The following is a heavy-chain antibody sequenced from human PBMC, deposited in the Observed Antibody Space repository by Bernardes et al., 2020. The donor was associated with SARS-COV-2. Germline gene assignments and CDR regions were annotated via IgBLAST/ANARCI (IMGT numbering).Heavy chain of an antibody. J-gene: IGHJ4*02. V-gene: IGHV1-2*02. CDR1: GYTFTGYY. CDR3: ARQAAAGTFWDISN. D-gene: IGHD6-13*01. CDR2: INPNSGGT. Sequence: ASVKVSCKASGYTFTGYYMHWVRQAPGQGLEWMGWINPNSGGTNYAQKFQGRVTMTRDTSISTAYMELSRLRSDDTAVYYCARQAAAGTFWDISNWGQGTLVTVSS.